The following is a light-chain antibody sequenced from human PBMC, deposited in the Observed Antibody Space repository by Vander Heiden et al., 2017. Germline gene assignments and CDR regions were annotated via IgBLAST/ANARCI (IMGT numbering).Light chain of an antibody. J-gene: IGKJ1*01. CDR3: MQVTHWPQWT. CDR1: ESLVYTDGNTY. CDR2: QVS. V-gene: IGKV2-30*01. Sequence: DVVMTQSPLSLAVTLGQQASISCRSSESLVYTDGNTYLTWFQQRPGQSPRRLIYQVSTRDSGVPDRFSGSGSGTDFTLKISRGEADDVGIYYCMQVTHWPQWTFGQGTKVEIK.